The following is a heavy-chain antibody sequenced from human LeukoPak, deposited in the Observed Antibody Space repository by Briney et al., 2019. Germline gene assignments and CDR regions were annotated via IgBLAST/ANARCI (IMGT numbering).Heavy chain of an antibody. CDR3: ATPYSSSWYGLNY. CDR2: FDPEDGET. V-gene: IGHV1-24*01. J-gene: IGHJ4*02. Sequence: GASVKVSCEVSGYTLTELSMHWVQQAPGKGREWMGGFDPEDGETIYAQKFQGRVTMTEDTSTDTAYMELSSLRSEDTAVYYCATPYSSSWYGLNYWGQGTLVTVSS. CDR1: GYTLTELS. D-gene: IGHD6-13*01.